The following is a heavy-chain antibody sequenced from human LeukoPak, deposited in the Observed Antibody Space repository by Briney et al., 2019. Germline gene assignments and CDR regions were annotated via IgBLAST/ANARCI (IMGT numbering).Heavy chain of an antibody. J-gene: IGHJ4*02. D-gene: IGHD6-19*01. V-gene: IGHV3-21*01. CDR2: ISSSSSYI. CDR1: GFTFSTYA. CDR3: ARDLRALRLSIAVPDY. Sequence: KTGGSLRLSCAASGFTFSTYAMSWVRQAPGKGLEWVSSISSSSSYIYYADSVKGRFTISRDNAKNSLYLQMNSLRAEDTAVYYCARDLRALRLSIAVPDYWGQGTLVTGSS.